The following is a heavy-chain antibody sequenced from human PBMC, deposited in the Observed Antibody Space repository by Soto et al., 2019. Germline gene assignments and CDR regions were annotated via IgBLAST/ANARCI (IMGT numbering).Heavy chain of an antibody. Sequence: SETLSLTCTVSGVSISSSSYYWCWIRQPPGKGLEWIGSIYYCGSTYYNPSLKSRVTISVDTSKNQFSLKLSSVTAADTAVYYCASTVGGYTYLRYGMDVWGQGTTVTVSS. CDR1: GVSISSSSYY. CDR2: IYYCGST. CDR3: ASTVGGYTYLRYGMDV. D-gene: IGHD1-26*01. J-gene: IGHJ6*02. V-gene: IGHV4-39*01.